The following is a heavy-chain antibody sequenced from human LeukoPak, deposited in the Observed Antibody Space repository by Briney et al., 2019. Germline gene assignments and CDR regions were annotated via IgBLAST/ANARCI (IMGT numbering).Heavy chain of an antibody. CDR1: GGSFSSYY. J-gene: IGHJ5*02. CDR2: IFYSGNT. D-gene: IGHD5-24*01. V-gene: IGHV4-59*01. Sequence: PSETLSLTCTVSGGSFSSYYWSWIRQPPGKGLEWIGYIFYSGNTNYNPSLKSRVTISIDTSRRQFSLKLSSVTAADTAVYYCARSMERWLQNWFDPWGQGTLVTVSS. CDR3: ARSMERWLQNWFDP.